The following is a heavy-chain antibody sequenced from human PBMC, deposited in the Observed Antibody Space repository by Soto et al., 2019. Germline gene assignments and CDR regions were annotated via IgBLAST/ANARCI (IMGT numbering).Heavy chain of an antibody. D-gene: IGHD3-22*01. CDR3: ARGYYDSRGQSNTFDI. CDR2: IYYSGST. V-gene: IGHV4-59*01. J-gene: IGHJ3*02. CDR1: GASISSSY. Sequence: SETLSLTCTVFGASISSSYWSWIRQSPGMGLEWIGYIYYSGSTNYNPSLKSRVTISVDTSKNQFSLQLSSVTAADTAVYYCARGYYDSRGQSNTFDIWGQGTLVTV.